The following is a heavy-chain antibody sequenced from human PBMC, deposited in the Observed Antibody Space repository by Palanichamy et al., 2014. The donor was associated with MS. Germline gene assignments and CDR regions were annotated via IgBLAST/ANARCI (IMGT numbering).Heavy chain of an antibody. CDR2: IYYSGST. Sequence: QLQLQESGPGLVKPSETLSLTCTVSGGSISSSSYYWGWIRQPPGKGLEWIGSIYYSGSTYYNPSLKSRVTISVDTSKNQFSLKLSSVTAADTAVYYCASLTTKVVTGYSYSPKNPSERPWGQGTLVTVSS. CDR1: GGSISSSSYY. V-gene: IGHV4-39*01. CDR3: ASLTTKVVTGYSYSPKNPSERP. D-gene: IGHD3-9*01. J-gene: IGHJ5*02.